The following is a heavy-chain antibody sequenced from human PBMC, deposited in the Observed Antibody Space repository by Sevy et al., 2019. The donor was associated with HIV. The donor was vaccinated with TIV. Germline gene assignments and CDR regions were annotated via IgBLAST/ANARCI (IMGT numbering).Heavy chain of an antibody. D-gene: IGHD3-10*01. CDR3: ASSKGDYYYGSGSLHADY. Sequence: GGSLRLSCAASGFTFSSYWMHWVRQAPGKGLVWVSRINSDGNSTSYADSVKGRFTISRDNAKNTLYLQMNSLRAEDTAVYYCASSKGDYYYGSGSLHADYWGQGTLVTVSS. V-gene: IGHV3-74*01. J-gene: IGHJ4*02. CDR1: GFTFSSYW. CDR2: INSDGNST.